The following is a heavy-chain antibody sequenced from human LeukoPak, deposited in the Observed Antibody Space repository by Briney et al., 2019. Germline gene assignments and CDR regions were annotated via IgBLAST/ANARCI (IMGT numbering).Heavy chain of an antibody. CDR1: GFTFSSFW. V-gene: IGHV3-7*01. J-gene: IGHJ4*02. CDR2: IRQDGSQK. D-gene: IGHD1-26*01. CDR3: ARDQGGSYSY. Sequence: PGGSLRLSCAVSGFTFSSFWMSWVRQAPGKGLEWVATIRQDGSQKYYLDSVKGRFTISRDNAKNSLYLQMNSLRAEDTAVYYCARDQGGSYSYWGQGTLVTVSS.